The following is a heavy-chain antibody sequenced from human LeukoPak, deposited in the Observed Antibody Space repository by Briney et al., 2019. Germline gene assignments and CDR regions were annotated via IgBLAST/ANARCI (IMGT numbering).Heavy chain of an antibody. Sequence: SETLSLTCTVSGGSISSYYWSWIRQPPGKGLDWIGYIYYSGSTNYNPSLKSRVTISVDTSKNQFSLKLSSVTAADTAVYYCARTGYSRGWYGSYYFDYWGQGTLVTVSS. CDR3: ARTGYSRGWYGSYYFDY. J-gene: IGHJ4*02. D-gene: IGHD6-19*01. CDR2: IYYSGST. CDR1: GGSISSYY. V-gene: IGHV4-59*01.